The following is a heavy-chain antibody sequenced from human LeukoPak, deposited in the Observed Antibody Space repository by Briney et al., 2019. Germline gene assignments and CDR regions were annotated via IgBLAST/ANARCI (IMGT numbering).Heavy chain of an antibody. CDR3: ARLIAASSYFDY. J-gene: IGHJ4*02. CDR1: GSSLSTSGMC. V-gene: IGHV2-70*11. Sequence: SGPTLVNPTQTLTLTCTFSGSSLSTSGMCVSWIRQPPGKALEWLARIDWDDDKYYSTSLRTRVSISKDTSKEQVVLTMTNMDPGDTATYYCARLIAASSYFDYWGQGMLVTVSS. CDR2: IDWDDDK. D-gene: IGHD6-13*01.